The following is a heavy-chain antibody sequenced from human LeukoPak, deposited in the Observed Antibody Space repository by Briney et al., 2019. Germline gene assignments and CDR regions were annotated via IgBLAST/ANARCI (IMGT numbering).Heavy chain of an antibody. CDR3: ARVGATGGPLFDY. Sequence: PGGSLRLSCAASGFTFSSYGMHWVRQAPGKGLEWVAVIWYDGSKTYYVDSVKGRFTISRDNSQNTLYLQMNSLRAEDTAMYYCARVGATGGPLFDYWGQGTLVTVSS. CDR2: IWYDGSKT. J-gene: IGHJ4*02. V-gene: IGHV3-33*01. CDR1: GFTFSSYG. D-gene: IGHD1-26*01.